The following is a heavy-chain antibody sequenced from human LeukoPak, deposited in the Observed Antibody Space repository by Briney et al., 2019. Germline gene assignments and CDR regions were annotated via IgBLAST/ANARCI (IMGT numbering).Heavy chain of an antibody. CDR3: ARTWDY. CDR1: GVSISSSSYY. CDR2: IYYSGST. V-gene: IGHV4-39*07. J-gene: IGHJ4*02. Sequence: SETLSLTCTVSGVSISSSSYYWGWIRQPPGKGLEWIGSIYYSGSTNYNPSLKSRVTISVDTSKNQFSLKLRSVTAADTAVYYCARTWDYWGQGILVTVSS.